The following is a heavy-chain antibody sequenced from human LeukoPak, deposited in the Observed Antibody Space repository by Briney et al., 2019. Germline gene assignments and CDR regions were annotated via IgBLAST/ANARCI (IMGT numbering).Heavy chain of an antibody. J-gene: IGHJ4*02. CDR1: GGTFSSYA. CDR2: IIPIFGTA. Sequence: GSSVKVSCKASGGTFSSYAISWVRQAPGQGLEWMGGIIPIFGTANYAQKFHGRVTVTADESTSTAYMELSSLRSEDTAVYYCASSDYYDSSGLWGFDYWGQGTLVTVSS. CDR3: ASSDYYDSSGLWGFDY. V-gene: IGHV1-69*01. D-gene: IGHD3-22*01.